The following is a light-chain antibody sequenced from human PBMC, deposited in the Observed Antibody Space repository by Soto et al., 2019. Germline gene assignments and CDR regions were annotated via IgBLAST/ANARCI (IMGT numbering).Light chain of an antibody. CDR3: QVWDSISDHQV. CDR1: NIRTKS. J-gene: IGLJ7*01. Sequence: SYELTQPPSVSVAPGQTARITCGGNNIRTKSVHWYQQKPGQAPVLVVYGDSDRPSGIPERFSGSNSGNTATLTISRVEAGDEADFHCQVWDSISDHQVFGGGTQLTVL. CDR2: GDS. V-gene: IGLV3-21*02.